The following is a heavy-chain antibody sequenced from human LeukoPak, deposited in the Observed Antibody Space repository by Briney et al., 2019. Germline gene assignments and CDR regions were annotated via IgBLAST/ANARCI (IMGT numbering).Heavy chain of an antibody. D-gene: IGHD3-10*01. Sequence: QSGGSLRLSCAASGFTFSSYWMHWVRQAPGKGLVWVSRINSDGSSTSYADSVKGRFSISRDNAKNSVYLQMNSLRADDTAVYYCARIMAYASGTYALDYWGQGTLLTVSS. CDR1: GFTFSSYW. V-gene: IGHV3-74*01. CDR3: ARIMAYASGTYALDY. J-gene: IGHJ4*02. CDR2: INSDGSST.